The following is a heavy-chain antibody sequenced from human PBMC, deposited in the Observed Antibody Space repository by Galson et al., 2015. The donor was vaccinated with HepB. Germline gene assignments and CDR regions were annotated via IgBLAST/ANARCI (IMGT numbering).Heavy chain of an antibody. CDR2: INAGNGNT. D-gene: IGHD6-13*01. Sequence: SVKVSCKASGYTFTSYAMHWVRQAPGQRLEWMGWINAGNGNTKYSQKFQGRVTITRDTSASTAYMELSSLRSEDTAVYYCARDFEQQLVPPDYWGQGTLVTVSS. CDR1: GYTFTSYA. V-gene: IGHV1-3*01. J-gene: IGHJ4*02. CDR3: ARDFEQQLVPPDY.